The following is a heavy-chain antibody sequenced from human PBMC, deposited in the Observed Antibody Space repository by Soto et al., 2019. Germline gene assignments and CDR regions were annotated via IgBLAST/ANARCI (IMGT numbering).Heavy chain of an antibody. J-gene: IGHJ4*02. CDR3: ARQTAMVRYFDY. CDR2: IYYSGST. CDR1: GGSISSYY. Sequence: SETLSLTCTVSGGSISSYYWSWIRQPPGKGLEWIGYIYYSGSTNYNPSLKSRVTISVDTSKNQFSLKLSSVTAADTAVYYCARQTAMVRYFDYWGQGTLVTVSS. D-gene: IGHD5-18*01. V-gene: IGHV4-59*08.